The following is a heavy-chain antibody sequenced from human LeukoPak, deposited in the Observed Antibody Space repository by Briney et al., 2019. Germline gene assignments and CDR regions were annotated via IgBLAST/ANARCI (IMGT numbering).Heavy chain of an antibody. CDR1: GGSISSSSYY. Sequence: SETLSLTCTVSGGSISSSSYYWGWIRQPPGKGLEWIGSIYYSGSTYYNPSLKSRVTISVDTSKNQLSLKLSSVTAADTAVYYCATHIPLSEYYYGSGTFGFDIWGQGTMVTVSS. CDR3: ATHIPLSEYYYGSGTFGFDI. CDR2: IYYSGST. V-gene: IGHV4-39*01. J-gene: IGHJ3*02. D-gene: IGHD3-10*01.